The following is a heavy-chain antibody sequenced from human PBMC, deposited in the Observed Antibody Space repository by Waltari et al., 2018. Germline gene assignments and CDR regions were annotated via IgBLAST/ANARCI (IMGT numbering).Heavy chain of an antibody. CDR1: GFHFSSYS. J-gene: IGHJ4*02. D-gene: IGHD2-2*01. Sequence: QVHLAQSGGGVVQPGRSLRLSCSASGFHFSSYSMRWIRQSPGMCLELWAVIWPDEITAYSKDLAEGRFTISRDNSKNTFFLEMNSLRPEDTAVYYCARDAFVYHREMGFDSWGQGIPVAVSS. V-gene: IGHV3-33*01. CDR3: ARDAFVYHREMGFDS. CDR2: IWPDEITA.